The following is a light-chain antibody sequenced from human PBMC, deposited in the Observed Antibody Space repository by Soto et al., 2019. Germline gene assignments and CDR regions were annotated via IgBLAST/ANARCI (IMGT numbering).Light chain of an antibody. CDR1: HNVGSRY. V-gene: IGKV3-20*01. Sequence: EIVLTQSPGTLSLSPGERATLSCRASHNVGSRYLAWYQQKPGQAPRLLIYGTSNRATGIPDRFSGSWSGTDFRLTISSLEPGDLAVYYCQQYVSSPRTFGQGTKVE. J-gene: IGKJ1*01. CDR3: QQYVSSPRT. CDR2: GTS.